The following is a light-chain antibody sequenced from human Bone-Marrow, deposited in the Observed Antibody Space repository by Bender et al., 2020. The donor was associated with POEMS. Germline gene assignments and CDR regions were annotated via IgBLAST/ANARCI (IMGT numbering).Light chain of an antibody. Sequence: TQPPSVSVSPGQTASITCSGDDLGDKYVAWYQQHPGKAPKLMIYEVGKRLPGVPDRFSGSKSGNTASLTVSGLQAEDEADYYCSSYAGNNPVFGGGTKLTVL. J-gene: IGLJ2*01. CDR3: SSYAGNNPV. V-gene: IGLV2-8*01. CDR2: EVG. CDR1: DLGDKY.